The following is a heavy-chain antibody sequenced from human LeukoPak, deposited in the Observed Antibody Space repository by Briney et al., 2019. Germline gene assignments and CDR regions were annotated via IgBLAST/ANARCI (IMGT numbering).Heavy chain of an antibody. CDR1: GYTFTSYY. CDR2: INPSGGST. J-gene: IGHJ5*02. CDR3: ARDNSVEDTAWWFDP. V-gene: IGHV1-46*01. Sequence: EASVKVSCTASGYTFTSYYMHWVRQAPGQGREWMGIINPSGGSTSYAQKFQGRVTMTRDMSTSTDYMELSSLRSEDTAVYYCARDNSVEDTAWWFDPWGQGTLVTVSS. D-gene: IGHD4-23*01.